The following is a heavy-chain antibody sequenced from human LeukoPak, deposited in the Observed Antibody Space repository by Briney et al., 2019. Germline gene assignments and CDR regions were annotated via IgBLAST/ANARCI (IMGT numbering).Heavy chain of an antibody. CDR3: ARSSSSHYFGF. CDR1: GYSFSSYW. CDR2: IYPRDSDT. J-gene: IGHJ4*02. Sequence: GESLKISCKGSGYSFSSYWIGWVRQMPGKGLEWMGIIYPRDSDTRYSPSFQGQVTTSADKSINTAYLQWSSLKASDTAMYYCARSSSSHYFGFWGQGTLVTVSS. V-gene: IGHV5-51*01. D-gene: IGHD6-6*01.